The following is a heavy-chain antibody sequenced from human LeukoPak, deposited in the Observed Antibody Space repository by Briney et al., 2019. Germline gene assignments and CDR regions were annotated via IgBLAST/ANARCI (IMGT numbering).Heavy chain of an antibody. D-gene: IGHD3-22*01. CDR2: IDDSGGST. Sequence: GGSLRLSCAASGFTFSSYAMSWVRQAPGKGLEWVSIIDDSGGSTYYADSVKGRFTISRDNTKNTLYLQMNSLRAEDTGLYYCAKVVSGSRNAFDVWGQGTLVTVSS. V-gene: IGHV3-23*01. J-gene: IGHJ3*01. CDR1: GFTFSSYA. CDR3: AKVVSGSRNAFDV.